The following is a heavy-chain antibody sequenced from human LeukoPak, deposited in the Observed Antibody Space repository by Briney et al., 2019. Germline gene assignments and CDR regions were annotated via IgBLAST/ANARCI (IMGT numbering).Heavy chain of an antibody. V-gene: IGHV3-30*03. D-gene: IGHD1-26*01. CDR1: GFTLSTCG. Sequence: GGSLRLSCAASGFTLSTCGMHWVRQAPGKGLEWVAMISHDGNSKQYADFAKGRFTTSRDNSKNTLYLQMNSLRAEDTAVYYCARVSGNYYRWFDSWGQGTLVTVSS. CDR3: ARVSGNYYRWFDS. J-gene: IGHJ5*01. CDR2: ISHDGNSK.